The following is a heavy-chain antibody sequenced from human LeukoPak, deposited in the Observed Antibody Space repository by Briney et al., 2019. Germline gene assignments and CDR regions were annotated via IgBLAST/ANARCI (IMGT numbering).Heavy chain of an antibody. Sequence: GGSLRLSCAASGFPFSSSWVHWVRQAPGKGLVWVSRISGDGGSTEYADSVKGRFAISRDNAKNTLYLQMNSLRAEDTAVYYCARVKWVGWFGENDYWGQGTLVTVSS. CDR1: GFPFSSSW. V-gene: IGHV3-74*01. CDR3: ARVKWVGWFGENDY. J-gene: IGHJ4*02. D-gene: IGHD3-10*01. CDR2: ISGDGGST.